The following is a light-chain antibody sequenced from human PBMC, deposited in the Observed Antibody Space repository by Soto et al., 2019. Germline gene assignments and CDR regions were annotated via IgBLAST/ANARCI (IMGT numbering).Light chain of an antibody. Sequence: ELVMTQSPATLSVSLLDRATLSCRSSQSVSSNLAWYQQKPGQAPRLLIYGASTRATGIPSRFSGSGFGTAFTLTISSLQSEDFAVYYCQQYNQWPHPFGGGTKVDIK. CDR3: QQYNQWPHP. V-gene: IGKV3-15*01. CDR1: QSVSSN. J-gene: IGKJ4*01. CDR2: GAS.